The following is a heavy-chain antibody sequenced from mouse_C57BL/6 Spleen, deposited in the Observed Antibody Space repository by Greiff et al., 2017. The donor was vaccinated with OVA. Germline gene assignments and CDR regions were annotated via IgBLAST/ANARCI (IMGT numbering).Heavy chain of an antibody. D-gene: IGHD1-1*01. J-gene: IGHJ2*01. CDR1: GYTFTSYG. Sequence: QVQLKESGAELARPGASVKLSCKASGYTFTSYGISWVKQRTGQGLEWIGEIYPRSGNTYYNEKFKGKATLTADKSSSTAYMELRSLTSEDSAVYFCAREGYGSSNYFDYWGQGTTLTVSS. CDR3: AREGYGSSNYFDY. V-gene: IGHV1-81*01. CDR2: IYPRSGNT.